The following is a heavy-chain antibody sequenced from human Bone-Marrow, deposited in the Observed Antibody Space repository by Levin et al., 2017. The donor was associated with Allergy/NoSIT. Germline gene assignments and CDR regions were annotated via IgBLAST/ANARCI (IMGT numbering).Heavy chain of an antibody. CDR1: GFTFSSYG. CDR3: AKDGGYGLEEDY. Sequence: QRGESLKISCAASGFTFSSYGMHWVRQAPGKGLEWVAVISYDGSNKYYADSVKGRFTISRDNSKNTLYLQMNSLRAEDTAVYYWAKDGGYGLEEDYWGQGTLVTVSS. D-gene: IGHD3-16*01. J-gene: IGHJ4*02. V-gene: IGHV3-30*18. CDR2: ISYDGSNK.